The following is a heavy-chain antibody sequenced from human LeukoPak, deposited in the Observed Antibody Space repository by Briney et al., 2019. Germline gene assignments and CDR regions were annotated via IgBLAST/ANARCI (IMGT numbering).Heavy chain of an antibody. CDR1: GYTFSRHG. V-gene: IGHV1-69*05. D-gene: IGHD6-6*01. CDR2: IIPILGTA. CDR3: ARASEYSSSWTDAFDI. Sequence: EASVKVSCKTSGYTFSRHGITWVRQAPGQGLEWKGGIIPILGTANYAQKFQGRVTITTDESTSTAYMELSSLRSEDTAAYYCARASEYSSSWTDAFDIWGQGTMVTVSS. J-gene: IGHJ3*02.